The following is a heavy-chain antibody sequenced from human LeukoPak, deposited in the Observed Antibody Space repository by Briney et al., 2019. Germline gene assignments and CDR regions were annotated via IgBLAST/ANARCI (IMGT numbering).Heavy chain of an antibody. CDR3: ASAYYYDSSGYYYVGSFDY. D-gene: IGHD3-22*01. J-gene: IGHJ4*02. CDR1: GYPISSGYY. Sequence: SETLSLTCSVSGYPISSGYYWGWIRQPPGKGLEWMGSIYHSGSTYYYQSLKSRVTIPVDTSKNQFSLKLSSVTAADTAVYYCASAYYYDSSGYYYVGSFDYWGQGTLVTVSS. V-gene: IGHV4-38-2*02. CDR2: IYHSGST.